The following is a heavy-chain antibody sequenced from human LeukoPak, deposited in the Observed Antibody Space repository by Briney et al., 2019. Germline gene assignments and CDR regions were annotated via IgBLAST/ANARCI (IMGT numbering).Heavy chain of an antibody. CDR3: AREYYYGSGSYGY. Sequence: PGGSLRLSCAASGFTFSSYWMHWVRQAPGKGLVWVSRINSDGSSTSYADSVKGRFTISRDNAKNTLYLQVSSLRAEDTAVYYCAREYYYGSGSYGYWGQGTLVTVSS. J-gene: IGHJ4*02. V-gene: IGHV3-74*01. D-gene: IGHD3-10*01. CDR1: GFTFSSYW. CDR2: INSDGSST.